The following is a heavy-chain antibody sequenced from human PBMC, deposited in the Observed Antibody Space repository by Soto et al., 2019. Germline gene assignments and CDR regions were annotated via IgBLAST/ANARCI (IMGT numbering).Heavy chain of an antibody. CDR2: SRDEPQGYST. Sequence: PGGSLRLSXAGSGFTLSDHYIDWVRQAPGKGLEWVGRSRDEPQGYSTAYAASVKGRFTTSRDESKNSAYLQMNSLKTEDTAVYYCVRATYFSDSSGYTRCLDYWGQGTLVTVSS. J-gene: IGHJ4*02. D-gene: IGHD3-22*01. V-gene: IGHV3-72*01. CDR1: GFTLSDHY. CDR3: VRATYFSDSSGYTRCLDY.